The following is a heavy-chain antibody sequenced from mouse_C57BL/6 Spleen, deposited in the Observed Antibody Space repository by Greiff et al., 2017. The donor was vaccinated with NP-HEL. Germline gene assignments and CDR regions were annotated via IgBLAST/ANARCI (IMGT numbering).Heavy chain of an antibody. CDR1: GFTFSDAW. CDR2: IRNKGNKHAT. CDR3: TRGPNYYAMDY. Sequence: EVKLVESGGGLVQPGGSMKLSCAASGFTFSDAWMDWVRQSPEKGLEWVAEIRNKGNKHATYYAESVIGRFTISRDDSKSRVYLQMNSLRAEDTGIYYCTRGPNYYAMDYWGHATSVTVSS. V-gene: IGHV6-6*01. J-gene: IGHJ4*01.